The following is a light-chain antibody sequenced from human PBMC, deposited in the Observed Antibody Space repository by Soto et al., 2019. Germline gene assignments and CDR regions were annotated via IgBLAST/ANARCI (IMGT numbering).Light chain of an antibody. CDR1: QTVNSN. J-gene: IGKJ4*01. CDR2: GAS. CDR3: QQYDDWPLT. V-gene: IGKV3-15*01. Sequence: EIVMTQSPATLSLSPGEGATLSCRASQTVNSNLAWYQQKPGQAPSLLIYGASTRATGIAARFSGSGSGAEFTLTITSLQSEDFAVYYCQQYDDWPLTFGGGTKVEIK.